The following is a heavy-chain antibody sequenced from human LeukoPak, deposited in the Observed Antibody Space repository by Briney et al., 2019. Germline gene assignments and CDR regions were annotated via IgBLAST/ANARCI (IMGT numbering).Heavy chain of an antibody. CDR2: IYYSGST. Sequence: SETLSLTCTVSGGSLNSDGYYWSWIRQPPGKGLEWIGYIYYSGSTYYNPSLKSRVTISVDTSKNQFSLKLSSVTAADTAVYYCARHGDYPAFDIWGQGTMVTVSS. CDR1: GGSLNSDGYY. CDR3: ARHGDYPAFDI. J-gene: IGHJ3*02. V-gene: IGHV4-31*03. D-gene: IGHD4-17*01.